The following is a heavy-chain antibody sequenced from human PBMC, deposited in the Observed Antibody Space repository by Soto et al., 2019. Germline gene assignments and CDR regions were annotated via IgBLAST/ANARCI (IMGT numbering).Heavy chain of an antibody. V-gene: IGHV4-59*01. CDR2: IYYSGST. Sequence: SATLTLTCTVYGGSIMSYYWSWIRQPPGTGLEWIGYIYYSGSTNYNPSLKSRVTISVDTSKNQFSLKLSSVTAADTAVYYCARGGEGGYDLERRYGMDVWGQGTTVTVSS. CDR1: GGSIMSYY. J-gene: IGHJ6*02. CDR3: ARGGEGGYDLERRYGMDV. D-gene: IGHD5-12*01.